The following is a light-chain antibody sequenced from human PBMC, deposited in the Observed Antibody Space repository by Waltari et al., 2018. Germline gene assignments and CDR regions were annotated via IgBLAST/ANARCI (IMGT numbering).Light chain of an antibody. J-gene: IGLJ1*01. CDR2: EVT. CDR3: CSYAGSDTPYV. Sequence: QSALTQPPSASGSPGQSVTISCTGTSSDVGGHNFDSWYQQHPGKAPKVIIYEVTKRPSRVPDGSSGSNSSNTAALTVSGVQTDDEADYYCCSYAGSDTPYVFGSGTTVTV. CDR1: SSDVGGHNF. V-gene: IGLV2-8*01.